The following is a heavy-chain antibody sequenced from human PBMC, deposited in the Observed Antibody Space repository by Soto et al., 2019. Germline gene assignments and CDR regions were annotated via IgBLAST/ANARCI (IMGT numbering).Heavy chain of an antibody. CDR2: IYYSENT. J-gene: IGHJ3*02. CDR3: VSRTVTTFNAFDI. V-gene: IGHV4-39*01. CDR1: GGSISSSSYY. D-gene: IGHD4-17*01. Sequence: SETLSLTCTVSGGSISSSSYYWGWIRQPPGKGLEWIGSIYYSENTYYNPSLKSRVTIYLDTSKNQFSLKLSSVTAADTAVYYCVSRTVTTFNAFDIWGQGTMVT.